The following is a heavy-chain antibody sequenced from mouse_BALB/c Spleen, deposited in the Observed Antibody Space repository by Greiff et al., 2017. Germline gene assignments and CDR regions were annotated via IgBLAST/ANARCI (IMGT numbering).Heavy chain of an antibody. CDR2: IRSKSNNYAT. D-gene: IGHD1-1*01. CDR3: VRDYGSSYWFAY. V-gene: IGHV10S3*01. J-gene: IGHJ3*01. Sequence: EVQLVETGGGLVQPKGSLKLSCAASGFTFNTNAMNWVRQAPGKGLEWVARIRSKSNNYATYYADSVKDRFTISRDDSQSMLYLQMNNLKTEDTAMYYCVRDYGSSYWFAYWGQGTLVTVSA. CDR1: GFTFNTNA.